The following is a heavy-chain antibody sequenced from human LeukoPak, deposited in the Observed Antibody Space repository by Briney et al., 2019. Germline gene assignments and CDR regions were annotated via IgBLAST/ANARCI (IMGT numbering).Heavy chain of an antibody. CDR3: ARLPDIVVARAFDC. CDR1: GDSISSSSYY. V-gene: IGHV4-39*02. Sequence: PSETLSLTCTVSGDSISSSSYYWGWVRQPPGQGLEWIGTVYYNGNTYYNPSLKSRVTLSLDTSKNHFSLKLRSVTAADTAVYYCARLPDIVVARAFDCWGQGTLVTVSS. J-gene: IGHJ4*02. CDR2: VYYNGNT. D-gene: IGHD2-2*01.